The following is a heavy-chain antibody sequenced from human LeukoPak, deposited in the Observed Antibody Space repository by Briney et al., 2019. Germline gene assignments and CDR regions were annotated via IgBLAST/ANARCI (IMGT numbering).Heavy chain of an antibody. CDR3: AKDVRLYSDY. V-gene: IGHV3-23*01. D-gene: IGHD2-21*01. J-gene: IGHJ4*02. Sequence: PGGSLRLSCAASGFTFNSYAMSWVRQAPGKGLEWVSAISGSGGSTYYADSVKGRFTISRDNSKNTLSLQMNSLRAEDTAVYYCAKDVRLYSDYWGQGTLVTVSS. CDR1: GFTFNSYA. CDR2: ISGSGGST.